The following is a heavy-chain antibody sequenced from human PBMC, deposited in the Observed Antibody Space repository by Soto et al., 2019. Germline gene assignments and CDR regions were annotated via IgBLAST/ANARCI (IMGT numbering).Heavy chain of an antibody. D-gene: IGHD3-10*01. CDR1: GGSFSGYY. CDR3: EKSRGWFGGAPFDY. Sequence: QVQLQQWGAGLLKPSETLSLTCAVYGGSFSGYYWSWIRQPPGKGLEWIGEINHSGSTNYNPSHKSLGTILVDTDKNHCSLKLSSVTAADTAVYYCEKSRGWFGGAPFDYWGQGTLVTVSS. CDR2: INHSGST. V-gene: IGHV4-34*01. J-gene: IGHJ4*02.